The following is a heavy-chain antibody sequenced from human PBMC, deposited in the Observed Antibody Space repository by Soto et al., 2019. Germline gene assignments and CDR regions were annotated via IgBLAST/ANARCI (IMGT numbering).Heavy chain of an antibody. D-gene: IGHD1-26*01. CDR3: ERDLEKGGGSAGLEY. V-gene: IGHV1-2*02. J-gene: IGHJ4*01. CDR2: INPKSGGT. Sequence: AAMQVFLEAFGDTFTANYIHWVRQAPGQRFEWMGWINPKSGGTKYPQKFQGRVTMTRDTSISTVYMTLTRLTADDTAVYYCERDLEKGGGSAGLEYWGQ. CDR1: GDTFTANY.